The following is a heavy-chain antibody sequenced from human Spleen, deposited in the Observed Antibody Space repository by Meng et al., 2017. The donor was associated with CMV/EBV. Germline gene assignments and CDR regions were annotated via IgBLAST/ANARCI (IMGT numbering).Heavy chain of an antibody. Sequence: TCAVSGGSISSSNWWSWVRQTTGKGLECIGNIYHSGSTVYNPSLESRVTLSIDKSKNHFSLQMKSVTAADTAIYYCARVGFGNSFDYWGQGTLVTVSS. J-gene: IGHJ4*02. V-gene: IGHV4-4*02. CDR2: IYHSGST. D-gene: IGHD3-10*01. CDR1: GGSISSSNW. CDR3: ARVGFGNSFDY.